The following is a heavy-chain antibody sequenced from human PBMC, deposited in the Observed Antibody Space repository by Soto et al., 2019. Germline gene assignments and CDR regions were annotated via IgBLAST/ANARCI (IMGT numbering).Heavy chain of an antibody. V-gene: IGHV1-69*08. CDR2: IIPILGIA. CDR1: GGTFSSYT. J-gene: IGHJ4*02. CDR3: ARDRRVYYYGSGSGFDY. D-gene: IGHD3-10*01. Sequence: QVQLVQSGAEVKKPGSSVKVSCKASGGTFSSYTISWVRQAPGQGLEWMGRIIPILGIANYAQKFQGRVTITADKSTSTAYMELSSLRSEDTAVYYCARDRRVYYYGSGSGFDYWGQGTLVTVSS.